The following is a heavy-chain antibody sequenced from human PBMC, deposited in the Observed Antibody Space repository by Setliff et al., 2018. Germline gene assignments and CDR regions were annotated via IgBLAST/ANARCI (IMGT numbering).Heavy chain of an antibody. CDR2: IYYSGTT. J-gene: IGHJ5*01. CDR1: GGSVSSSSYY. V-gene: IGHV4-39*01. CDR3: ASRRTGPGGWFDY. Sequence: ETLSLTCTVSGGSVSSSSYYWGWIRQPPGKGLEWIGTIYYSGTTYYSPSLKSRVTISVDTSKNQFSLKLTSVTAADTAIYYCASRRTGPGGWFDYWGQGTLVTVS. D-gene: IGHD1-26*01.